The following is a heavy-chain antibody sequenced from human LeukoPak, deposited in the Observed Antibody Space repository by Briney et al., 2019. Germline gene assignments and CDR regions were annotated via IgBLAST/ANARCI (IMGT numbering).Heavy chain of an antibody. D-gene: IGHD6-13*01. CDR3: ARVGIAAAGAFDY. J-gene: IGHJ4*02. Sequence: GGSLRLSCAASGFTVSSNYMSWVRQAPGKGLEWVSVIYSGGSTYFADSVKGRFTISRDNSKNTLYLQMNSLRAEDTAVYYCARVGIAAAGAFDYWGQRTLVTVSS. CDR2: IYSGGST. CDR1: GFTVSSNY. V-gene: IGHV3-66*02.